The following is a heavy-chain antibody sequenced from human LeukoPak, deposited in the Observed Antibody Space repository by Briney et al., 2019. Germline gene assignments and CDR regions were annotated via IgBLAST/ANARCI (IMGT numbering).Heavy chain of an antibody. CDR1: GGSFSGYY. CDR2: INHSGST. Sequence: SETLSLTCAVYGGSFSGYYWSWIRQPPGKGLEWIGEINHSGSTNYNPSLKSRVTISVDTSKNQFSLKLSSVTAADTAVYYCARGNSNYYYMDVLGKGTTVTVSS. J-gene: IGHJ6*03. CDR3: ARGNSNYYYMDV. D-gene: IGHD4-11*01. V-gene: IGHV4-34*01.